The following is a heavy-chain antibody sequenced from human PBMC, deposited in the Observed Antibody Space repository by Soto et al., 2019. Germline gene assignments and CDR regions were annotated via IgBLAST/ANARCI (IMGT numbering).Heavy chain of an antibody. D-gene: IGHD4-17*01. CDR1: GYTFTSYD. J-gene: IGHJ2*01. Sequence: QVQLVQSGAEVKKPGASVKVSCKASGYTFTSYDINWVRQATGQGLEWMGWMNPNSGNTGYAEKFQGRVTMTRNTSISTAYIERSSLRSEDTAEYYCAVYGGNRYWYFDPWGRGTLVTVSS. CDR3: AVYGGNRYWYFDP. V-gene: IGHV1-8*01. CDR2: MNPNSGNT.